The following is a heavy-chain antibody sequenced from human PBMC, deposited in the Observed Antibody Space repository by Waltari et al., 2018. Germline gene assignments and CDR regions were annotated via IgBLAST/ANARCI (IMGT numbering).Heavy chain of an antibody. J-gene: IGHJ3*02. V-gene: IGHV3-53*01. D-gene: IGHD6-13*01. CDR1: GFTVGSNY. CDR2: IYSGGST. CDR3: AREDSSRNDAFDI. Sequence: EVQLVESGGGLIQPGGSLRLSCAASGFTVGSNYMSWVRQAPGKGLEWVSVIYSGGSTYYADSVKGRFTISRDNSKNTLYLQMNSLRAEDTAVYYCAREDSSRNDAFDIWGQGTMVTVSS.